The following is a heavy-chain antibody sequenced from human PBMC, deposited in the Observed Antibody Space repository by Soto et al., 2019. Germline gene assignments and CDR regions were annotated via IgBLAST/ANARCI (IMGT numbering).Heavy chain of an antibody. CDR3: ARGGGPDIAYGMDV. J-gene: IGHJ6*02. CDR2: IYHSGST. Sequence: QVQLQQWGAGLLKPSETLSLTCAVYGGSFSGYYWSWIRQPPGKGLEWIGEIYHSGSTTYNPSLKSRVTISVDKSKTQFSLKLKSVTAADTAIYYCARGGGPDIAYGMDVWGQGTTVTVSS. CDR1: GGSFSGYY. D-gene: IGHD5-12*01. V-gene: IGHV4-34*01.